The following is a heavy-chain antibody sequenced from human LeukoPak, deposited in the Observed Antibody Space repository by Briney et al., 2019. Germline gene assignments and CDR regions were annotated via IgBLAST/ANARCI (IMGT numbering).Heavy chain of an antibody. CDR2: ISSSSSYI. CDR1: GFTFSSYS. D-gene: IGHD6-13*01. CDR3: ASTQSIAAAGSFDY. J-gene: IGHJ4*02. Sequence: GGSLRLSCAASGFTFSSYSMNWVRQAPGKGLEWVSSISSSSSYIYYADSVKGRFTISRDNAKNSLYLQMNSLRAEDTAVYYCASTQSIAAAGSFDYWGQGTLVTVSS. V-gene: IGHV3-21*04.